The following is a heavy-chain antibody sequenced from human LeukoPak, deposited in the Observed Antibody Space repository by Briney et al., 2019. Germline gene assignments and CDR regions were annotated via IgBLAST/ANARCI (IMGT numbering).Heavy chain of an antibody. CDR2: ISSSSSYI. J-gene: IGHJ4*02. CDR1: GGSISSSN. Sequence: ETLSLTCAVSGGSISSSNWWSWVRQPPGKGLEWVSSISSSSSYIYYADSVKGRFTISRDNAKNSLYLQMNSLRAEDTAVYYCARDLGEMATPYFDYWGQGTLVTVSS. V-gene: IGHV3-21*01. D-gene: IGHD5-24*01. CDR3: ARDLGEMATPYFDY.